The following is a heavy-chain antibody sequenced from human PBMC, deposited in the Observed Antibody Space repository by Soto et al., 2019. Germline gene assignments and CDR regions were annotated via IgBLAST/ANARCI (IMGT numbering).Heavy chain of an antibody. CDR1: GGSFTTYY. CDR3: ARRYCSDSYCSYFDY. D-gene: IGHD2-15*01. CDR2: INHSGFT. V-gene: IGHV4-34*01. J-gene: IGHJ4*02. Sequence: QVQLHQWGAGLLKPSETLSLTCAVYGGSFTTYYWSWIRQSPGKGLDWIGEINHSGFTNYNPSLKSRVTTSEDTSKNHFSMKLRSVTDADTASYYCARRYCSDSYCSYFDYWGRGTLVSVSS.